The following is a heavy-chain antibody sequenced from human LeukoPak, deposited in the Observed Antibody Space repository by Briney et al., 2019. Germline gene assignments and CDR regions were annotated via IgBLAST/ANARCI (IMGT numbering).Heavy chain of an antibody. J-gene: IGHJ4*02. D-gene: IGHD3-10*01. Sequence: PSETLSLTCTVSGGSISSYYWSWIRQPPGKGLEWIGYIYYSGSTNYNPSLKSRVTISVDTSKNQFSLKLSSVTAADTAVYYCAGEPGFGESQEFDYWGQGTLVTVSS. CDR1: GGSISSYY. V-gene: IGHV4-59*01. CDR3: AGEPGFGESQEFDY. CDR2: IYYSGST.